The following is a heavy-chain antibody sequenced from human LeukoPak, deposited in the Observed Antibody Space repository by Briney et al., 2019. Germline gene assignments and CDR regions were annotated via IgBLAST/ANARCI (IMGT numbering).Heavy chain of an antibody. CDR3: ARGKMGRQLWTKGPFDY. CDR1: GGSFSGYY. D-gene: IGHD5-18*01. CDR2: IYYSGTT. Sequence: SETLSLTCAVYGGSFSGYYWSWIRQPPGKGLEWIGFIYYSGTTNYNPSLKSRVTISVDTSKNQFSLKLSSVTAADTAVYYCARGKMGRQLWTKGPFDYWGQGTLVTVSS. J-gene: IGHJ4*02. V-gene: IGHV4-59*12.